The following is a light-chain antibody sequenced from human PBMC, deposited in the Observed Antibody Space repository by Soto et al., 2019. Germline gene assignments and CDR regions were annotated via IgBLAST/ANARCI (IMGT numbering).Light chain of an antibody. Sequence: ESVLTQSPGTLSLSPGERATLSCRASQSVSSNYLAWYQQKPGQALRLLIYGASTRASGIPDRFSGSGSGTDFTLTISRLEPEDSAVYYCQQYGSSPTWTFGQGTKVEIK. J-gene: IGKJ1*01. CDR3: QQYGSSPTWT. CDR1: QSVSSNY. V-gene: IGKV3-20*01. CDR2: GAS.